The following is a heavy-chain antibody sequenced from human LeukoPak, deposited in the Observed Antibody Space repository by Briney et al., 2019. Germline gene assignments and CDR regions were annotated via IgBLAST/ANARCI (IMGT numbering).Heavy chain of an antibody. CDR1: GFSFSAYD. Sequence: PGGSLRLSCAASGFSFSAYDMNWVRQAPGKGLEWVSSISGSGDYIYYADSVKGRFTISRYNAKNSLFLQMDSLRAEDTAVYYCARDRSGVSYYWGQGTLVTVSS. CDR3: ARDRSGVSYY. V-gene: IGHV3-21*06. D-gene: IGHD3-10*01. J-gene: IGHJ4*02. CDR2: ISGSGDYI.